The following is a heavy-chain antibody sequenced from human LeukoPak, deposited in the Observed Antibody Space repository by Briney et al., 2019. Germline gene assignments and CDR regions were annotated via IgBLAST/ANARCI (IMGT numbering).Heavy chain of an antibody. J-gene: IGHJ4*02. Sequence: SVKVSCKASGGSFSSYAISWVRQAPGQGLEWMGGILPIVNTADYAQKFQGRVTITADESTSTAYMDLSSLRSEDTAVYYCARLTIGDYGDRESGFDYWGQGTLVTVSS. D-gene: IGHD4-17*01. CDR1: GGSFSSYA. CDR3: ARLTIGDYGDRESGFDY. V-gene: IGHV1-69*13. CDR2: ILPIVNTA.